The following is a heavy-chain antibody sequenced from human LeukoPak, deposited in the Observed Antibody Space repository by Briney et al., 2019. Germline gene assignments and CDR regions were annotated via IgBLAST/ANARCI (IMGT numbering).Heavy chain of an antibody. CDR2: ISSSSSYI. V-gene: IGHV3-21*01. J-gene: IGHJ4*02. CDR3: ARAVAQMDYFDY. Sequence: GGSLRLSCAASGFTFSSYSMNWVRQAPGKGLEWVSSISSSSSYIYYADSVKGRFTISRVNAKNSLYLQMNSLRAEDTAVYYCARAVAQMDYFDYWGQGTLVTVSS. D-gene: IGHD6-19*01. CDR1: GFTFSSYS.